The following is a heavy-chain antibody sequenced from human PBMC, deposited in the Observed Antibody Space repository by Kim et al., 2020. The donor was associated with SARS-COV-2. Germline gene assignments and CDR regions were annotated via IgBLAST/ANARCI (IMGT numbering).Heavy chain of an antibody. J-gene: IGHJ1*01. CDR2: IYYSGST. D-gene: IGHD2-15*01. CDR3: ARVVVVVAAKGGGYFQH. V-gene: IGHV4-31*03. Sequence: SETLSLTCTVSGGSISSGGYYWSWIRQHPGKGLEWIGYIYYSGSTYYNPSLKSRVTISVDTSKNQFSLKLSSVTAADTAVYYCARVVVVVAAKGGGYFQHWGQGTLVTVSS. CDR1: GGSISSGGYY.